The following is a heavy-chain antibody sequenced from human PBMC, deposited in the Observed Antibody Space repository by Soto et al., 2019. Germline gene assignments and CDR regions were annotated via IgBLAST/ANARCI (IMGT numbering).Heavy chain of an antibody. CDR2: INAGNGNT. CDR3: ARCGGGITMIVVVTPSAWFDP. J-gene: IGHJ5*02. CDR1: GYTFTSYA. D-gene: IGHD3-22*01. Sequence: ASVQVSCKASGYTFTSYAMHWVRQAPGQRLEWMGWINAGNGNTKYSQKFQGRVTITRDTSASTAYMELSSLRSEDTAVYYCARCGGGITMIVVVTPSAWFDPWGQGTLVTVSS. V-gene: IGHV1-3*01.